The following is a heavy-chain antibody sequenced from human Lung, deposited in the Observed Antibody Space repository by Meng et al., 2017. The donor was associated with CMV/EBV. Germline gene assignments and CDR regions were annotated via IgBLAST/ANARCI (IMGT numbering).Heavy chain of an antibody. J-gene: IGHJ4*02. Sequence: SXXVSXKASGYIFTKYGVNWMRQAPGQGPEWMGWISAYNGDTMYAPKVQGRVTMTTDTSTSTAYMELRGLRSDDTAVYYCARDAGTIAVSGIGDYWGPG. CDR2: ISAYNGDT. D-gene: IGHD6-19*01. CDR1: GYIFTKYG. V-gene: IGHV1-18*01. CDR3: ARDAGTIAVSGIGDY.